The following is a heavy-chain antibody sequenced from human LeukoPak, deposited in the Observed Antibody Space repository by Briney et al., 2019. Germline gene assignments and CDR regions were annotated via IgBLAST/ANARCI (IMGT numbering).Heavy chain of an antibody. CDR1: GGSISSSTYY. J-gene: IGHJ5*02. Sequence: SETLSLTCTVSGGSISSSTYYWGWVRQPPGKGLEWIGSIYYSGTTYSNPSLKSRVAISVDTSKNQFSLKLSSVTAADTAVYYCARVFRIGYCGRANCYESGNWFDPWGQGTLVTVSS. D-gene: IGHD2-2*01. CDR2: IYYSGTT. CDR3: ARVFRIGYCGRANCYESGNWFDP. V-gene: IGHV4-39*07.